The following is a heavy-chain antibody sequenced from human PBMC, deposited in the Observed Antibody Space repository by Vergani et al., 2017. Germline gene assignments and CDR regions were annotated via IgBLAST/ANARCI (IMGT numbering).Heavy chain of an antibody. J-gene: IGHJ1*01. CDR2: ISYDGTQK. Sequence: QVHLVESGGGVVQPGRSLRLSCGVSGFTSSYYGMHWVRQAPGKGREWVAVISYDGTQKYYAESVKGRFTISRDNSKSTLYLQMNSLRTEDTAVYYCATKSCGTPGCQIGDFREWGQGTLVTVSS. CDR1: GFTSSYYG. D-gene: IGHD1-1*01. V-gene: IGHV3-30*03. CDR3: ATKSCGTPGCQIGDFRE.